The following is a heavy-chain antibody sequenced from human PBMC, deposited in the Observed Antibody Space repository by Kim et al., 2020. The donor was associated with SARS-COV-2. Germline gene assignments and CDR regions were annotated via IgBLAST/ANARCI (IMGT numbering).Heavy chain of an antibody. CDR2: IYPGDSDT. V-gene: IGHV5-51*01. J-gene: IGHJ5*02. CDR1: GYSFTSYW. CDR3: ARQRGPITMVRGVIRRLGNWFDP. Sequence: GESLKISCKGSGYSFTSYWIGWVRQMPGKGLEWMGIIYPGDSDTRYSPSFQGQVTISADKSISTAYLQWSSLKASDTAMYYCARQRGPITMVRGVIRRLGNWFDPWGQGTLVTVSS. D-gene: IGHD3-10*01.